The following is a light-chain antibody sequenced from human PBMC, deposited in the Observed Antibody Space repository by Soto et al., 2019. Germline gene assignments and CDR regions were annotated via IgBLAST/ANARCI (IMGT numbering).Light chain of an antibody. CDR2: GAS. CDR3: QQYDNLPRLT. V-gene: IGKV1-33*01. Sequence: DIQMTQSPSSLSASVGDRVTITCQASQDISSYLNWYQQKPGKAPKLLIYGASNLETGVPPRFTGSGSVTHFTFIISSLQPEDIATYYCQQYDNLPRLTSGGGTKVEIK. CDR1: QDISSY. J-gene: IGKJ4*01.